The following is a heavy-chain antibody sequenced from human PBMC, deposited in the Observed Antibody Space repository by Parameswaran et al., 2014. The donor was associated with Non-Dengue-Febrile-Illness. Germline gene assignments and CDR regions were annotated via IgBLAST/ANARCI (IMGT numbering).Heavy chain of an antibody. CDR2: INSDGSST. CDR3: ARTPSTIFGVVTYFDY. V-gene: IGHV3-74*01. D-gene: IGHD3-3*01. J-gene: IGHJ4*02. Sequence: WIRQPPGKGLVWVSRINSDGSSTSYADSVKGRFTISRDNAKNTLYLQMNSLRAEDTAVYYCARTPSTIFGVVTYFDYWGQGTLVTVSS.